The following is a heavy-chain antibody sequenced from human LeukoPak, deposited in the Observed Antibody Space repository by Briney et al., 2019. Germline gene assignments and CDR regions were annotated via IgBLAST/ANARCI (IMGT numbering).Heavy chain of an antibody. CDR1: GFTFSSYG. J-gene: IGHJ4*02. Sequence: GGTMRLSCAASGFTFSSYGMSWVRQAPGKGLEWVSGISGSGGRTYYADSVKGRFTISRDNSKNTLHLQMDRLRAEDTAVYYCAKSRLGYCSSSSCSGYYFDFWGQGTLVTVSS. CDR3: AKSRLGYCSSSSCSGYYFDF. CDR2: ISGSGGRT. D-gene: IGHD2-2*01. V-gene: IGHV3-23*01.